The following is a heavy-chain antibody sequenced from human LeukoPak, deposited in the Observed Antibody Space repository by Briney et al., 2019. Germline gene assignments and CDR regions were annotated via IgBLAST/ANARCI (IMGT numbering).Heavy chain of an antibody. Sequence: SQTLSLTCAVSGGSISSGGYSWSWIRQPPGKGLGWIGYIYHSGSTYYNPSLKSRVTISVDRSKNQFSLKLSSVTAADTAVYYCARAGVTTVVTPDFFDYWGQGTLVTVSS. J-gene: IGHJ4*02. D-gene: IGHD4-23*01. CDR1: GGSISSGGYS. V-gene: IGHV4-30-2*01. CDR3: ARAGVTTVVTPDFFDY. CDR2: IYHSGST.